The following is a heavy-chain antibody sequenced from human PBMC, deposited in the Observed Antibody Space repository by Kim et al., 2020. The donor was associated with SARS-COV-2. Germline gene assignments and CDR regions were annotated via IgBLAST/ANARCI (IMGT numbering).Heavy chain of an antibody. CDR1: GGSINSGGYY. Sequence: SETLSLTCTVSGGSINSGGYYWSWIRQHPGKGLEWIGYIYYSGSTYYNPSLKSRVTISVDTSKNQFSLKLSSVTAADTAVYYCARGWLTKNWFDPWGQGTLVTVSS. D-gene: IGHD6-19*01. CDR2: IYYSGST. J-gene: IGHJ5*02. V-gene: IGHV4-31*03. CDR3: ARGWLTKNWFDP.